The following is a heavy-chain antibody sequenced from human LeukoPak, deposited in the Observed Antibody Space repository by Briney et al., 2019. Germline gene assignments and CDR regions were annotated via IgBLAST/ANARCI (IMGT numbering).Heavy chain of an antibody. J-gene: IGHJ4*02. CDR1: GYTFTSFD. V-gene: IGHV1-8*03. Sequence: ASVKVTCKTSGYTFTSFDINWVRQAAGQGLEWLGWMNPYTGKTGYAQKFQGRVTFTGDTSIRTAYMEVSSLTSEDTAVYYCARAPSPYYYDSSAYYSDYWGQGTLVTVSS. D-gene: IGHD3-22*01. CDR3: ARAPSPYYYDSSAYYSDY. CDR2: MNPYTGKT.